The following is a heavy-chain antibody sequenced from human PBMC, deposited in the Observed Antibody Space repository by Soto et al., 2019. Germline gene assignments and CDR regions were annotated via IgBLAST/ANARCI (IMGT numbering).Heavy chain of an antibody. V-gene: IGHV3-21*01. J-gene: IGHJ2*01. CDR1: GFTFSSYS. CDR3: ARDRDWYFDL. Sequence: LRLSCAASGFTFSSYSINWVRQAPGKGLEWVSSISSSNNYIYYADSVKGRFTISGDNAKNSLYLQMNSLRAEDTAVYYCARDRDWYFDLWGRGTLVTVSS. D-gene: IGHD3-10*01. CDR2: ISSSNNYI.